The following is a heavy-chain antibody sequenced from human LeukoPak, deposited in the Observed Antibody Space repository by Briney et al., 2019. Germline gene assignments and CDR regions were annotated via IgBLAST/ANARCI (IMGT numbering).Heavy chain of an antibody. CDR3: ARDQRVAVTGWFDP. CDR2: ISGSGGST. CDR1: GFTFSSYA. Sequence: GGFLRLSCAASGFTFSSYAMSWVRQAPGKGLEWVSAISGSGGSTYYADSVKGRFTISRDNSKNTLYLQMNSLRAEDTAVYYCARDQRVAVTGWFDPWGQGTLVTVSS. D-gene: IGHD1-14*01. J-gene: IGHJ5*02. V-gene: IGHV3-23*01.